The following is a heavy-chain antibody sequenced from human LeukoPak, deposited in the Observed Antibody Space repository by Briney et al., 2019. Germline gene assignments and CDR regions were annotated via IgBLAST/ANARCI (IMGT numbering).Heavy chain of an antibody. J-gene: IGHJ4*02. Sequence: HPGGSLRLSCAASGFTFSDYGMHWARLAPGKGLEWVAHISHDGSSQNYADSVQGRFTISRDNSKNTVDLQMNSLRAEDTAVYYCAKDGPLPYTSNSFGRHFLEYWGQGTLVTVSS. CDR1: GFTFSDYG. D-gene: IGHD6-13*01. CDR3: AKDGPLPYTSNSFGRHFLEY. V-gene: IGHV3-30*18. CDR2: ISHDGSSQ.